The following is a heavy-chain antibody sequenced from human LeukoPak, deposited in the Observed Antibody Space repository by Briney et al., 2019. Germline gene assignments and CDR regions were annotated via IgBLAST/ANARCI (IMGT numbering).Heavy chain of an antibody. Sequence: GGSLRLSCTASGFTFGDYAMSWFRQAPGKGLEWVGFIRSKAYGGTTEYAASVKGRFTISRDDSKSIAYLQMNSLKTEDTAVYYCTNRPIAGGRPAYYMDVWGKGTTVTVSS. CDR3: TNRPIAGGRPAYYMDV. D-gene: IGHD4-23*01. CDR1: GFTFGDYA. V-gene: IGHV3-49*03. CDR2: IRSKAYGGTT. J-gene: IGHJ6*03.